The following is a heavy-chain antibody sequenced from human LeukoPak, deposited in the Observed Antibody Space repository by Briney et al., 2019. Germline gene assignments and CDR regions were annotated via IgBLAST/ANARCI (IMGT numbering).Heavy chain of an antibody. CDR1: GFTFDDYG. Sequence: SGGSLRLSCAASGFTFDDYGMSWVRQAPGKGLEWVSGINWNGGSTGYADSVKGRFTISRDNAKNSLYLQMNSLRAEDTALYYCASYSSGSSNYFDYWGQGTLVTVSS. CDR3: ASYSSGSSNYFDY. CDR2: INWNGGST. D-gene: IGHD6-19*01. V-gene: IGHV3-20*04. J-gene: IGHJ4*02.